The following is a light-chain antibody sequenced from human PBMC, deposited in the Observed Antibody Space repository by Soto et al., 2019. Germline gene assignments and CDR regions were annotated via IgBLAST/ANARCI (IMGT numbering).Light chain of an antibody. J-gene: IGKJ5*01. CDR3: QQYEDFPIT. V-gene: IGKV1-33*01. CDR1: QDINTF. CDR2: DAS. Sequence: DIQMTQSPSSLSASVGDRVTITCQASQDINTFLNCFQQKPGKAPELLIYDASILEPGLPSRFGGSGSGTDFTFIISSLQPEDIATYYCQQYEDFPITFGQGTRLEMK.